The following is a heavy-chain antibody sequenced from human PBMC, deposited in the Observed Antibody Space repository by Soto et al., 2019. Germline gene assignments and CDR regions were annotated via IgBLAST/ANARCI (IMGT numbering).Heavy chain of an antibody. CDR3: ARGLTMVRGVILDAFDI. CDR2: INAGNGNT. Sequence: QVQLVQSGAEVKKPGASVKVSCKASGYTFTSYTMHWVRQAPGQRLEWMGWINAGNGNTKYSQKFQGRFTITRDTSASTAYMELSSLRSEDTAVYYCARGLTMVRGVILDAFDIWGQGTRVTVSS. J-gene: IGHJ3*02. V-gene: IGHV1-3*01. D-gene: IGHD3-10*01. CDR1: GYTFTSYT.